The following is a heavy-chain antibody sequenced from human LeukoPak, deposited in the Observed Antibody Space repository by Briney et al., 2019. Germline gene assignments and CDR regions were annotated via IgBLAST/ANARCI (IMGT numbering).Heavy chain of an antibody. CDR3: ARDLLAVAGRSDY. D-gene: IGHD6-19*01. CDR1: GYTLTELS. Sequence: GASVKVSCKVSGYTLTELSMHWVRQAPGQGLEWMGRIIPILGIANYAQKFQGRVTITADKSTSTAYMELSSLRSEDTAVYYCARDLLAVAGRSDYWGQGTLVTVSS. J-gene: IGHJ4*02. V-gene: IGHV1-69*04. CDR2: IIPILGIA.